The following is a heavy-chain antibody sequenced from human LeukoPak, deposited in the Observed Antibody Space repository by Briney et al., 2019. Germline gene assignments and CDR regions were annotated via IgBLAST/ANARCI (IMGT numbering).Heavy chain of an antibody. CDR2: ISGSGGNT. D-gene: IGHD4-17*01. CDR3: ARGRGGDYAPSRFDF. J-gene: IGHJ4*02. Sequence: SGGSLRLSCSGSGFAFSGFAMGWVRQAPGKGLEWVSSISGSGGNTYYADSVEGRFTVSRDNSENTVYLQMNSLRAEDTALYYCARGRGGDYAPSRFDFWGQGTLVTVSS. V-gene: IGHV3-23*01. CDR1: GFAFSGFA.